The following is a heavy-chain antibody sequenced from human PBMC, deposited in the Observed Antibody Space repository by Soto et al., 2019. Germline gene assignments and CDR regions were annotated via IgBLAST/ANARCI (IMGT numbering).Heavy chain of an antibody. V-gene: IGHV5-51*01. CDR1: GYSFTSYW. CDR2: IYPGDSDT. CDR3: ARSINDYGDLKEREKYYYYYMDV. J-gene: IGHJ6*03. Sequence: GESLKISCKGSGYSFTSYWIGWVRQMPGKGLEWMGIIYPGDSDTRYSPSFQGQVTISADKSISTAYLQWSSLKASDTAMYYCARSINDYGDLKEREKYYYYYMDVWGKGTTVTVSS. D-gene: IGHD4-17*01.